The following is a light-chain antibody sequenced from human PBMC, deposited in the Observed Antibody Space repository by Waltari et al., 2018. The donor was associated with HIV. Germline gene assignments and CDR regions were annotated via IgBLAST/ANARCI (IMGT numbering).Light chain of an antibody. V-gene: IGLV1-40*01. CDR3: QSYDNSLSAYV. J-gene: IGLJ1*01. CDR2: GNS. CDR1: SSNIGAGYD. Sequence: QSVLTQPPSVSGAPGQRVTISCTGSSSNIGAGYDVHWYRQLPRTAPKLLIYGNSNRPSGVPDRFSGSKSGTSASLAITRLQAEDEADYYCQSYDNSLSAYVFGTGTKVTVL.